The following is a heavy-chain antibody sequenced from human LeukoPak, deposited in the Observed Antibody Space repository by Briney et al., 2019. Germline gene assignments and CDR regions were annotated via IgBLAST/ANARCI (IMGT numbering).Heavy chain of an antibody. J-gene: IGHJ2*01. CDR2: IYYSGST. V-gene: IGHV4-31*03. Sequence: PSQTLSLTCTVSGGSLSSGGYYWSWIRQHPGKGLEWIGYIYYSGSTYYNPSLKSRVTIPVDTSKNQFSLKLSSVTAADTAVYYCARGGYSYGSQEMGWYFDLWGRGTLVTVSS. CDR1: GGSLSSGGYY. CDR3: ARGGYSYGSQEMGWYFDL. D-gene: IGHD5-18*01.